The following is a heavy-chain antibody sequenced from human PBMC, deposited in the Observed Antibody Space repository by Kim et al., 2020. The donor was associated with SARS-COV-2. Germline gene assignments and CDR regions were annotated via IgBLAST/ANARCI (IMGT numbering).Heavy chain of an antibody. CDR2: ISSSGDST. Sequence: GGSLRLSCAASGFTFNTYAMSWVRQAPGKGLEWVSVISSSGDSTYYADSVKGRFTISSDNSKNTLYLQMSSLRADDTAVYYCAKGRRSTYSSIDYWGQGTLVTVSS. V-gene: IGHV3-23*01. J-gene: IGHJ4*02. D-gene: IGHD2-2*01. CDR1: GFTFNTYA. CDR3: AKGRRSTYSSIDY.